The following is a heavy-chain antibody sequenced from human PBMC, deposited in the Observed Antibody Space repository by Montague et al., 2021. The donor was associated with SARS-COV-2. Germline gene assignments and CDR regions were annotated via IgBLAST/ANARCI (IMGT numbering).Heavy chain of an antibody. Sequence: SETLSLTCAVYGGSFSGYYWSWIRQPPGKGLAWIGEINHSGSTNYNPSLKSRVTISVDTSKNQFSLKLSSVTAAGTAVYYCARVRYYGSGTSLGMDVWGQGTTVTVSS. CDR1: GGSFSGYY. CDR3: ARVRYYGSGTSLGMDV. V-gene: IGHV4-34*01. D-gene: IGHD3-10*01. CDR2: INHSGST. J-gene: IGHJ6*02.